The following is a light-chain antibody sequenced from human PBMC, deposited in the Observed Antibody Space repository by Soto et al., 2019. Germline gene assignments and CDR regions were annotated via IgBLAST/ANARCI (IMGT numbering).Light chain of an antibody. CDR3: QQYDNLPPFT. V-gene: IGKV1-33*01. Sequence: DIQMTQSPSSLSASVGDRVTITCQASPDISNYLNWYQQKPGKAPKLLIYDASNLETGVPSRFSGSGYETDFTFTISSLQPEDISTYSCQQYDNLPPFTFGPGTKVDIK. J-gene: IGKJ3*01. CDR1: PDISNY. CDR2: DAS.